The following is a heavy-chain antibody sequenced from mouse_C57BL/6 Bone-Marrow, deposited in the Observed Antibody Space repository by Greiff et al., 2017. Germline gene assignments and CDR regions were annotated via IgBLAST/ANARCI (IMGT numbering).Heavy chain of an antibody. Sequence: EVQLQQSGPELVKPGASVKISCKASGYTFTDYYMNWVKQSHGKSLEWIGDINPNNGGTSYNQKLKGKATVTVDKSSSTAYMERRSLTSEDSAVYYCARDYYGSSWYFDYWGQGTILTGSS. V-gene: IGHV1-26*01. J-gene: IGHJ2*01. CDR1: GYTFTDYY. CDR2: INPNNGGT. D-gene: IGHD1-1*01. CDR3: ARDYYGSSWYFDY.